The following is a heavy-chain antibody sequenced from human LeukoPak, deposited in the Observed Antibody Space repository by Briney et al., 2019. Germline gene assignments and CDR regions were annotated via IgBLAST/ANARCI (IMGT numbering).Heavy chain of an antibody. D-gene: IGHD1-26*01. J-gene: IGHJ4*02. CDR3: VKSGSYYEAFDY. CDR1: GSSISSHY. Sequence: SETLSLTCTVSGSSISSHYWGWIRQPPGKGLEWIGSIYHSGSTFYNPSLKSRLTISVDTSKNQFSLKLSSVTAADTAVYYCVKSGSYYEAFDYWGQGTLVPVSS. CDR2: IYHSGST. V-gene: IGHV4-38-2*02.